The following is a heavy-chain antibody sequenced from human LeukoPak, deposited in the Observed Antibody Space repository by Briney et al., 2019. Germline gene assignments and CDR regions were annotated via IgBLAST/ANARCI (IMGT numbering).Heavy chain of an antibody. V-gene: IGHV1-46*01. D-gene: IGHD6-13*01. J-gene: IGHJ6*03. CDR1: GYTFTSYY. Sequence: ASVKVSCKASGYTFTSYYMHWVRQAPGQGLEWMGIINPSGGSTSYAQKFQGRVTMTRDTSTSTVYMELSSLRSEDTAVYYCARQYSSSWDYYYYYMDVWGKGTTVTISS. CDR3: ARQYSSSWDYYYYYMDV. CDR2: INPSGGST.